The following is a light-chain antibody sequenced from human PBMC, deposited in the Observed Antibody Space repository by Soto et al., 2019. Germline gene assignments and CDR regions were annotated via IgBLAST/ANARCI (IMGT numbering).Light chain of an antibody. Sequence: QLVLTQSPSASASLGASVKLTCTLSSGHSNYAIAWHPQQSEKGPRYLMKLNSDCSHSKGDGIPDRFSGSSSGAERYLTISSLQSEDEADYYCQTLGSGIVVFGGGTKLTVL. CDR3: QTLGSGIVV. J-gene: IGLJ2*01. CDR1: SGHSNYA. V-gene: IGLV4-69*01. CDR2: LNSDCSH.